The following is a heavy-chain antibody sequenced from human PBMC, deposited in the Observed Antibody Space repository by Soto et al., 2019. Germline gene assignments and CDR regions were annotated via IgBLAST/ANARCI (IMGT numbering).Heavy chain of an antibody. D-gene: IGHD3-22*01. CDR2: INPGNGNT. J-gene: IGHJ4*02. V-gene: IGHV1-3*01. CDR1: GYPFTSYG. CDR3: ARGGYFDSSNYLAY. Sequence: ASVKVSCKASGYPFTSYGMNWVRQAPARGLVWMGWINPGNGNTKYSQKFQGRVIIERDTSARTAYMELSSLRSEDTAVYYCARGGYFDSSNYLAYWGLGTLVTVSS.